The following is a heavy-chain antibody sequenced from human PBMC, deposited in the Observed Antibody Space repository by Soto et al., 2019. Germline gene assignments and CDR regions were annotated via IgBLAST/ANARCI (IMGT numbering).Heavy chain of an antibody. D-gene: IGHD5-18*01. CDR1: GFTFSSYC. CDR2: IWYDGSNK. V-gene: IGHV3-33*01. Sequence: PGGSLRLSCAASGFTFSSYCMHWVRQAPGKGLEWVAVIWYDGSNKYYADSVKGRFTISRDNSKNTLYLQMNSLRAEDTAVYYCAREGIQLWYDAFDIWGQGTMVTVSS. J-gene: IGHJ3*02. CDR3: AREGIQLWYDAFDI.